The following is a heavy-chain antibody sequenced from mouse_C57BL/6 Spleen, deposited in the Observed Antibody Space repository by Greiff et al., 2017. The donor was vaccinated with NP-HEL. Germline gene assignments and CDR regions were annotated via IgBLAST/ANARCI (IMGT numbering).Heavy chain of an antibody. V-gene: IGHV2-2*01. D-gene: IGHD1-1*01. Sequence: VKLMESGPGLVQPSQSLSITCTVSGFSLTSYGVHWVRQSPGKGLEWLGVIWSGGSTDYNAAFISRLSISKDNSKSQVFFKMNSLQADDTAIYYCARTLTTVVAPFAYWGQGTLVTVSA. CDR3: ARTLTTVVAPFAY. CDR2: IWSGGST. J-gene: IGHJ3*01. CDR1: GFSLTSYG.